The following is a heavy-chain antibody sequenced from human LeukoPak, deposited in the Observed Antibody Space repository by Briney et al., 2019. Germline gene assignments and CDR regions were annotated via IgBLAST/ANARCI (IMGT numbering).Heavy chain of an antibody. CDR2: IGTYGGDT. J-gene: IGHJ5*01. CDR1: TSR. D-gene: IGHD3-22*01. CDR3: ARDLWNFYDDSCCNRDFDS. V-gene: IGHV1-18*01. Sequence: ASVKVSCKATSRISWVRQAPGQGLEWMGWIGTYGGDTYYAQKFQGRITVTTDTSTSTVYMELRNLRSDDTAVYYCARDLWNFYDDSCCNRDFDSWGQGTLVTVSS.